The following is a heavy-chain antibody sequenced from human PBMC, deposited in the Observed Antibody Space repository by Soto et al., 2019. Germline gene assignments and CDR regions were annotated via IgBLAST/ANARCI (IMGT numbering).Heavy chain of an antibody. J-gene: IGHJ4*02. CDR2: IYYRGNT. V-gene: IGHV4-39*02. CDR1: GGSISSSSYY. Sequence: PSETLSLTCTVSGGSISSSSYYWGWIRQPPGKGLEWIGSIYYRGNTYYNPSLKSRVTTSVDTSKNQFSLKLSSVTAADTAVYYCAREGGGYCSGGSCQVDYWGQGTLVTVSS. D-gene: IGHD2-15*01. CDR3: AREGGGYCSGGSCQVDY.